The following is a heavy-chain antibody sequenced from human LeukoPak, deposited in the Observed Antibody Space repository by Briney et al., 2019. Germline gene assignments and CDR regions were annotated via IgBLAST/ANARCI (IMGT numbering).Heavy chain of an antibody. CDR2: IYTSGST. J-gene: IGHJ5*02. CDR3: AREKIAYYDNSGRGWFDP. Sequence: SETLSLTCTVSGDSIRSNTNYWGWIRQPPGKGLEWIGSIYTSGSTNYNPSLKSRVTISVDTSKKQFSLKLSSVTAADTAVYYCAREKIAYYDNSGRGWFDPWGQGTLVTVSS. CDR1: GDSIRSNTNY. D-gene: IGHD3-22*01. V-gene: IGHV4-39*07.